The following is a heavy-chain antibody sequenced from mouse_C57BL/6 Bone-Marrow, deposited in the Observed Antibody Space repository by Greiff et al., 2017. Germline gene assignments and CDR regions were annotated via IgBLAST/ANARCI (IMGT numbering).Heavy chain of an antibody. J-gene: IGHJ4*01. V-gene: IGHV10-1*01. CDR2: IRSKSNNYAT. CDR1: GFSFNTYA. CDR3: VRPYGKAMDY. D-gene: IGHD1-1*01. Sequence: EVQLVESGGGLVQPKGSLKLSCAASGFSFNTYAMNWVRQAPGKGLEWVARIRSKSNNYATYYADSVKDRFTISRDDSESMLYLQMNNLKTEDTAMYYCVRPYGKAMDYWGQGTSVTVSS.